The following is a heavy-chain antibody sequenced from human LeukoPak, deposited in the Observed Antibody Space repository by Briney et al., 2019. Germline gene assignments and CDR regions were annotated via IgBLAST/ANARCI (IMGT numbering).Heavy chain of an antibody. CDR2: MNPNSGNT. V-gene: IGHV1-8*01. Sequence: ASVKVSCKASGYTFTSYDINWVRQATGQGLEWMGWMNPNSGNTGYAQKFQGRVTMTRNTSISTAYMELSSLRSEDTAVYYCARDLGDYGDYDNWFDPWGQGTLVTVSS. CDR3: ARDLGDYGDYDNWFDP. J-gene: IGHJ5*02. D-gene: IGHD4-17*01. CDR1: GYTFTSYD.